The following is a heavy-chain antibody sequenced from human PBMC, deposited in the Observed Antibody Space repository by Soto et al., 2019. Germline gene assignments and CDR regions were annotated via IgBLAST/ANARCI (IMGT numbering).Heavy chain of an antibody. CDR3: ARDSMKGRFDP. V-gene: IGHV3-74*01. CDR2: IESDGRGT. D-gene: IGHD2-8*01. Sequence: EVQLVESGGGLVQPGGSLRLSCAASGFTFSTSWMHWVRQAPGKGLVWVSRIESDGRGTTYADSVKGRFTISRDNAKNTLYLHMNNLRAEDTAVYYCARDSMKGRFDPWGQGTLVTVSS. CDR1: GFTFSTSW. J-gene: IGHJ5*02.